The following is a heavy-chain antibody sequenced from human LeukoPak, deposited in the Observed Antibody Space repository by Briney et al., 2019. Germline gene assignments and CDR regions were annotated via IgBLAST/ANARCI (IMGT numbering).Heavy chain of an antibody. CDR1: GGSFSGYY. CDR2: INHSGST. J-gene: IGHJ4*02. V-gene: IGHV4-34*01. CDR3: AGDYYGSGSYYN. Sequence: PSETLCLTCAVYGGSFSGYYWSWIRQPPGKGLEWIGEINHSGSTNYNPSLKSRVTISVDTSKNQFSLKLSSVTAADTAVYYCAGDYYGSGSYYNWGQGTLVTVSS. D-gene: IGHD3-10*01.